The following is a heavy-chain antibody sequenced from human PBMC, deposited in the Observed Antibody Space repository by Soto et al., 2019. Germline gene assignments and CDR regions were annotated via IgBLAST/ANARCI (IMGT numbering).Heavy chain of an antibody. CDR1: GGSISSYY. CDR3: ARGVTMVRGVSLKYIFDY. Sequence: SETLSLTCTVSGGSISSYYWSWIRQPPGKGLEWIGYIYYSGSTNYNPSLKSRVTISVDTSKNQFSLKLSSVTAADTAVYYCARGVTMVRGVSLKYIFDYWGQGTLVTVSS. V-gene: IGHV4-59*01. D-gene: IGHD3-10*01. CDR2: IYYSGST. J-gene: IGHJ4*02.